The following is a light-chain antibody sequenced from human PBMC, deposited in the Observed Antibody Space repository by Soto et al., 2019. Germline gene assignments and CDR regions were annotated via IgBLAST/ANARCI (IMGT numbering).Light chain of an antibody. J-gene: IGKJ1*01. CDR2: QTS. CDR1: QYINTR. V-gene: IGKV3D-15*01. CDR3: QQYNTYWT. Sequence: EIVMTQSPATLSSFPGDRVTLSFRASQYINTRLAWYQHRPGQAPRLLIYQTSIRAAGIPARFSASGTGTDFTLTISSLQPDDFATYYCQQYNTYWTFGQGTKVDIK.